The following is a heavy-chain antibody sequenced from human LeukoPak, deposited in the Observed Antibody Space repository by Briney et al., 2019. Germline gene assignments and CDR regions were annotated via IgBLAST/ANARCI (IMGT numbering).Heavy chain of an antibody. CDR3: ARASYSNYYYYGMDV. D-gene: IGHD1-26*01. J-gene: IGHJ6*02. CDR2: INHSGST. Sequence: SETLSLTCAVYGGSFSGYYWSWIRQPPGKGLEWIGEINHSGSTIYNPSLKSRVTISVDTSKKQFSLKLSSVTAADTAVYYCARASYSNYYYYGMDVWGQGTTVTVSS. V-gene: IGHV4-34*01. CDR1: GGSFSGYY.